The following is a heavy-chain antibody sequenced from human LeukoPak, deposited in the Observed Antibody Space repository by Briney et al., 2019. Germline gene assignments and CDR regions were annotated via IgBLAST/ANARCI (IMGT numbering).Heavy chain of an antibody. V-gene: IGHV4-61*01. D-gene: IGHD3-16*01. CDR3: ARSIMITSQFDY. CDR2: IYYSGST. J-gene: IGHJ4*02. Sequence: SVTLSLTGTGSGGSVSSGSYYWSWIRQPPGKGLGWIRYIYYSGSTNYNPSLKSRVTISVDTSKNQFSLKLSSVTAADTAVYYCARSIMITSQFDYWGQGTLVTVSS. CDR1: GGSVSSGSYY.